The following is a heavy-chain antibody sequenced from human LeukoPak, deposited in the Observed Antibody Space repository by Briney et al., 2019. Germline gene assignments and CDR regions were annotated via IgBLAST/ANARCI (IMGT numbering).Heavy chain of an antibody. Sequence: ASVKVSCKASGYTFTSYAMHWVRQAPGQRLEXXXXXXXXXXXTKYSQKFQGRVTITRDTSASTAYMELSSLRSEDTAVYYCASGKMRGYCSSTSCPRLGYFDYWGQGTLVTVSS. CDR3: ASGKMRGYCSSTSCPRLGYFDY. D-gene: IGHD2-2*01. V-gene: IGHV1-3*01. CDR1: GYTFTSYA. J-gene: IGHJ4*02. CDR2: XXXXXXXT.